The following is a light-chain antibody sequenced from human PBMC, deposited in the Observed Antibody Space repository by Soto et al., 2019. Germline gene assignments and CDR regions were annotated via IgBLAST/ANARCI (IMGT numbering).Light chain of an antibody. J-gene: IGKJ4*01. CDR3: QQYYSPPLT. Sequence: EIVLTQSPGTLSLSPGERATLSCRASQSVSSSYLAWYQQKPGQAPRLLIYGASSRATGIPDRFSGSGSGTDFTLTISSLQAEDVAVYYCQQYYSPPLTFGGGTKVDIK. CDR2: GAS. V-gene: IGKV3-20*01. CDR1: QSVSSSY.